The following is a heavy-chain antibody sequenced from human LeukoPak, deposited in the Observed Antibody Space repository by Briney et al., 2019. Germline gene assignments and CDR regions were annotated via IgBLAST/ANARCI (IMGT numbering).Heavy chain of an antibody. Sequence: SVKVSCKASGGTFSSYAISWVRQAPGQGLGWMGRIIPILGIANYAQKFQGRVTITADKSTSTAYMELSSLRSEDTAVYYCATWTYYYDSSGYYSKYFQHWGQGTLVTVSS. CDR1: GGTFSSYA. D-gene: IGHD3-22*01. CDR2: IIPILGIA. CDR3: ATWTYYYDSSGYYSKYFQH. J-gene: IGHJ1*01. V-gene: IGHV1-69*04.